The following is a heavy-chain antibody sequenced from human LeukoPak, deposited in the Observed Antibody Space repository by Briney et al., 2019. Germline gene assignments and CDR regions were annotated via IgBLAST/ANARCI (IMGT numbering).Heavy chain of an antibody. V-gene: IGHV4-34*01. CDR3: ARVLSSSGYYAPFDY. CDR2: INHSGAT. J-gene: IGHJ4*02. CDR1: GGSFSGNN. D-gene: IGHD3-22*01. Sequence: PSEILSLTCAVYGGSFSGNNWNWIRQPPGKGLEWIGEINHSGATKYNPSLKSRLTISVDPSKNQFSLKLKSVTAADTAVYYCARVLSSSGYYAPFDYWGQGTLVTVSS.